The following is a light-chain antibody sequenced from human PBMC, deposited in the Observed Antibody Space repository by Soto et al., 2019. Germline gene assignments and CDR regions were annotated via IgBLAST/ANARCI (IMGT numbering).Light chain of an antibody. V-gene: IGLV2-23*01. CDR1: GSDFGRYTL. Sequence: QSALTQPASVSGSPGQSITISCTGIGSDFGRYTLVSWYRHHPGEAPKLIIYEDTKRPSGVSDRFSASKSDSTASLTISGLQFDDEADYFCCSSGSVTLVFGGGTKVTVL. J-gene: IGLJ3*02. CDR2: EDT. CDR3: CSSGSVTLV.